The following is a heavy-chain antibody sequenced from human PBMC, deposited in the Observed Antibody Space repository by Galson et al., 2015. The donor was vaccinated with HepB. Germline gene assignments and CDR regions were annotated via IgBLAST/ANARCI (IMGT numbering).Heavy chain of an antibody. V-gene: IGHV3-15*01. CDR3: ASGPAAAGSLQSYYYDMDV. D-gene: IGHD6-13*01. J-gene: IGHJ6*02. Sequence: SLRLSCAASGFTFSNAWMTWVRQAPEKGLEWVGRIKRKTDGETTDYGAPVKGRFTISRDDSKNTVYLQMNSLKTGDTAVYYCASGPAAAGSLQSYYYDMDVWGQGTTVTVSS. CDR1: GFTFSNAW. CDR2: IKRKTDGETT.